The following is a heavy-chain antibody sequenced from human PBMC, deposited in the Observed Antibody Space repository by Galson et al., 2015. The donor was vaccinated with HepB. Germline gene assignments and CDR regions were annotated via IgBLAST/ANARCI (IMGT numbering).Heavy chain of an antibody. CDR3: ARFLYGDFSYYFDH. D-gene: IGHD4-17*01. J-gene: IGHJ4*02. Sequence: PALVKPTQTLTLTCTFSGFALTTSGMCVSWIRQPPGKALEWLALIGWDDDKYYSTSLKTRLSISKDTSKNQVVLTMTNMDPVDTATYYCARFLYGDFSYYFDHWGQGIPVTVS. CDR2: IGWDDDK. V-gene: IGHV2-70*01. CDR1: GFALTTSGMC.